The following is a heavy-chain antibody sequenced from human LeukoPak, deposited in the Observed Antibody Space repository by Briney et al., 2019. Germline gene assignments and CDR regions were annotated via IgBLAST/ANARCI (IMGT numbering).Heavy chain of an antibody. J-gene: IGHJ3*02. CDR3: ARRTPSWAFDI. Sequence: PSETLSLTCTVSGGSISSSSYYWGWIRQTPGKGLEWIGIIYYSGTTYYNPSLKSRVTISVDTSKNQFSLKLSSVTAAGTAVYYCARRTPSWAFDIWGQGTMVTVSS. CDR1: GGSISSSSYY. CDR2: IYYSGTT. V-gene: IGHV4-39*01.